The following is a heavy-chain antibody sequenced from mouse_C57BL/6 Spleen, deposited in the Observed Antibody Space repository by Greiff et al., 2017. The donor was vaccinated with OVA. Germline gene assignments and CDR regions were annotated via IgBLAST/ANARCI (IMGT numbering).Heavy chain of an antibody. CDR1: GYSITSGYY. Sequence: ESGPGLVKPSQSLSLTCSVTGYSITSGYYWNWIRQFPGNKLEWMGYISYDGSNNYNPSLKNRISITRDTSKNQFFLKLNSVTTEDTATYYCARDYDGGYYAMDYWGQGTSVTVSS. CDR2: ISYDGSN. J-gene: IGHJ4*01. D-gene: IGHD2-12*01. V-gene: IGHV3-6*01. CDR3: ARDYDGGYYAMDY.